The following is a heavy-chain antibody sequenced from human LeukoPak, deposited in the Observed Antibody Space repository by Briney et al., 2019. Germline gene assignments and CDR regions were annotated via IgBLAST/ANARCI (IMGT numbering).Heavy chain of an antibody. CDR3: ARGTPRGTGYMDV. Sequence: GRSLRLSCAASGFTFNNYAMHWVRQAPGKGLAWVAVISYDGSSKYYADSVKGRFTISRDNSKNTLYLQMDSLRDEDTAVYYCARGTPRGTGYMDVWGKGTTVTVSS. CDR2: ISYDGSSK. J-gene: IGHJ6*03. D-gene: IGHD1-1*01. CDR1: GFTFNNYA. V-gene: IGHV3-30*01.